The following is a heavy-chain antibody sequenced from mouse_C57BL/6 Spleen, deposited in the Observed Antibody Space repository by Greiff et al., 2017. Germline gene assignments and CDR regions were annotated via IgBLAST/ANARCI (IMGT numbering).Heavy chain of an antibody. CDR2: IYPGDGDT. J-gene: IGHJ3*01. D-gene: IGHD2-12*01. CDR3: AREAVTDLRRGGLAY. V-gene: IGHV1-80*01. CDR1: GYAFSSYW. Sequence: LEESGAELVKPGASVKISCKASGYAFSSYWMNWVKQRPGKGLEWIGQIYPGDGDTNYNGKFKGKATLTADKSSSTAYMQLSSLTSEDSAVYFCAREAVTDLRRGGLAYWGQGTLVTVSA.